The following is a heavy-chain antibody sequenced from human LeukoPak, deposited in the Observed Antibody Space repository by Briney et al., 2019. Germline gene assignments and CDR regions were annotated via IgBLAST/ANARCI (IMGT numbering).Heavy chain of an antibody. CDR2: ISYDGSNK. V-gene: IGHV3-30*18. J-gene: IGHJ4*02. D-gene: IGHD6-19*01. CDR1: GFTFRSYD. CDR3: SKETRLHRSGWALDY. Sequence: PGGSLRLSCAASGFTFRSYDMHWVRQAPGKGLEWVTVISYDGSNKYYADAVKIRFTISRDNSKNTLYLQMNSLRAEDTAVYYCSKETRLHRSGWALDYWGQGTLVTVSS.